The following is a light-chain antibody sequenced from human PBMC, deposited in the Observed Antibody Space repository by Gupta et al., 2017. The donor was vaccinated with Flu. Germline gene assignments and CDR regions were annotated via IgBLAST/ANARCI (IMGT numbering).Light chain of an antibody. Sequence: PSSLSASVGDRVTITCRASQGITYHLNWYQHKAGKAPRLLIFAASGMESGVPSRFKGSGSGRDFTLTISRLQPEDVATYYCQQSVTTPHTFGQGTKMDMK. CDR3: QQSVTTPHT. CDR1: QGITYH. V-gene: IGKV1-39*01. J-gene: IGKJ2*01. CDR2: AAS.